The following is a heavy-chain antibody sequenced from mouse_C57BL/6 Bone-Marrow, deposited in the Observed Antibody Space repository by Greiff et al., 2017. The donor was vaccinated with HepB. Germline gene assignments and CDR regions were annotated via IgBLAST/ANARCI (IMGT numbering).Heavy chain of an antibody. CDR3: AIGGHPSSYYYGSSYDYYAMDY. D-gene: IGHD1-1*01. CDR2: IDPSDSYT. J-gene: IGHJ4*01. CDR1: GYTFTSYW. Sequence: QVQLKQPGAELVMPGASVKLSCKASGYTFTSYWMHWVKQRPGQGLEWIGEIDPSDSYTNYNQKFKGKSTLTVDKSSSTAYMQLSSLTSEDSAVYYCAIGGHPSSYYYGSSYDYYAMDYWGQGTSVTVSS. V-gene: IGHV1-69*01.